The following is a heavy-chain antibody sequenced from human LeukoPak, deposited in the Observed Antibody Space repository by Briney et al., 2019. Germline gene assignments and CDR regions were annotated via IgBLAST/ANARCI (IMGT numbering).Heavy chain of an antibody. V-gene: IGHV4-34*01. J-gene: IGHJ5*02. D-gene: IGHD2-15*01. CDR1: GGSFSGYY. CDR3: ARGGGSPPIYCSGGSCYSGHWFDP. CDR2: INHSGST. Sequence: SETLSLTCAVYGGSFSGYYWSWIRQPPGKGLEWIGEINHSGSTNYNPSLKSRVTISVDTSKNQFSLKLSSVTAADTAVYYCARGGGSPPIYCSGGSCYSGHWFDPWGQGTLVTVSS.